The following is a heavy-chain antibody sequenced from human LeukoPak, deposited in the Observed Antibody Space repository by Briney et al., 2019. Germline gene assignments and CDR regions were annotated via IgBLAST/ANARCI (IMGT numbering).Heavy chain of an antibody. D-gene: IGHD3-22*01. CDR1: GGSISSGSYY. CDR2: IYTSGST. J-gene: IGHJ3*02. CDR3: ARDFGSCYDGSGYFAWNI. Sequence: TLSLTCTVSGGSISSGSYYWSWIRQPAGKGLEWIGRIYTSGSTNYNPSLKSRVTISVDTPKNQFSLKLSSVTAADTPVYCCARDFGSCYDGSGYFAWNIWRQGRMVTVSS. V-gene: IGHV4-61*02.